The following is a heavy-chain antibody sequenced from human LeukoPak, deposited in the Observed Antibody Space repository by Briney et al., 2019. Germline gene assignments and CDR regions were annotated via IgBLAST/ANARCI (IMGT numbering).Heavy chain of an antibody. J-gene: IGHJ4*02. V-gene: IGHV3-23*01. CDR1: GFTFSTYV. D-gene: IGHD4-17*01. Sequence: GGSLRLSCAASGFTFSTYVVSWVRQAPGRGLEWVSAISGSGGSTYYADSVKGRFTVSRDNSKNTLYLEMNSLRAEDTAVYYCAKGRLATVTTWDYFDYWGQGTLVTVSS. CDR3: AKGRLATVTTWDYFDY. CDR2: ISGSGGST.